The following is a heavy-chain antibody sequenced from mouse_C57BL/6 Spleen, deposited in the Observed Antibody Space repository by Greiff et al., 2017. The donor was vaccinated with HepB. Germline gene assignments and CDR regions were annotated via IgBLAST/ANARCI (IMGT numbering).Heavy chain of an antibody. D-gene: IGHD2-3*01. J-gene: IGHJ1*03. CDR1: GYAFSSSW. CDR2: IYPGDGDT. Sequence: VQVVESGPELVKPGASVKISCKASGYAFSSSWMNWVKQRPGKGLGWIGRIYPGDGDTNYNGKFKGKATLTADKSSSTAYMQLSSLKSEDSAVYFCARERLLHWYFDVWGTGTTVTVSS. CDR3: ARERLLHWYFDV. V-gene: IGHV1-82*01.